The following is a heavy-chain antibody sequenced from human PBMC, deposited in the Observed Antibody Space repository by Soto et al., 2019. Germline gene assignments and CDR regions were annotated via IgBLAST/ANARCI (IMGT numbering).Heavy chain of an antibody. CDR2: IIPIFGTA. CDR3: ANLMTGYSSSSDWFDP. Sequence: SVKVSCKASGGTFSSYAISWVRQAPGQGLEWMGGIIPIFGTANYAQKFQGRVTITADESTSTAYMELSSLRSEDTAVYYCANLMTGYSSSSDWFDPWGQGTLVTVSS. V-gene: IGHV1-69*13. D-gene: IGHD6-6*01. CDR1: GGTFSSYA. J-gene: IGHJ5*02.